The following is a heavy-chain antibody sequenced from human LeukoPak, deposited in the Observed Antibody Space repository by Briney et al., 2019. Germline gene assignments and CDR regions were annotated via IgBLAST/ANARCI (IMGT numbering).Heavy chain of an antibody. V-gene: IGHV1-24*01. CDR2: FDPEDGET. Sequence: ASVKVSCKVSGYTLTELSMHWVRQAPGKGLEWMGGFDPEDGETIYAQKFQGRVTMTEDTSTDTAYMELSSLRSEDTAVYYCATHALRYGSGSSHFDYWGQGTLVTVSS. D-gene: IGHD3-10*01. CDR3: ATHALRYGSGSSHFDY. CDR1: GYTLTELS. J-gene: IGHJ4*02.